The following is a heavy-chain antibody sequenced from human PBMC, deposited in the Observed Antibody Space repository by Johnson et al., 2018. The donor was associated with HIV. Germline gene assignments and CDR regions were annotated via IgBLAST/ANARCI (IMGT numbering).Heavy chain of an antibody. CDR2: ISGSGGTT. D-gene: IGHD6-13*01. Sequence: VQLLESWGGLVQPGGSLRLSCAASGFTFSSYAMSWVRQAPGKGLEWVSAISGSGGTTYSADSVKDRFTISRDDSKNTLYLQMNSLRAEDTAVYYCARDPRSWYDDAFDIWGQGTMVTVSS. CDR3: ARDPRSWYDDAFDI. CDR1: GFTFSSYA. J-gene: IGHJ3*02. V-gene: IGHV3-23*01.